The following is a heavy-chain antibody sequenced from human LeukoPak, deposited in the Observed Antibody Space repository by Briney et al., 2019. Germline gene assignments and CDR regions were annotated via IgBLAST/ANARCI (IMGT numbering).Heavy chain of an antibody. Sequence: PSETLSLTCAVYGGSFSGYYWSWIRQPPGKGLEWIGEINHSGSTNYNPSLKSRVTISVDTSKNQFSLKLSSGTAADTAVYYCARGVPYYYDSSGYPWGQGTLVTVSS. V-gene: IGHV4-34*09. D-gene: IGHD3-22*01. CDR3: ARGVPYYYDSSGYP. CDR2: INHSGST. J-gene: IGHJ5*02. CDR1: GGSFSGYY.